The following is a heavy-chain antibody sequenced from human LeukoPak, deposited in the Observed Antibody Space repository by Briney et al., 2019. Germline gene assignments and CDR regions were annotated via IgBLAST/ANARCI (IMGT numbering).Heavy chain of an antibody. CDR3: AKAGGRLLTPFDP. V-gene: IGHV3-30*18. J-gene: IGHJ5*02. CDR1: GFTFSSYG. D-gene: IGHD1-26*01. Sequence: GGSLRLSCAVSGFTFSSYGMHWVRQAPGKGLEWVAVISDDGSNKYYADSVKGRFTISRDNSKNTLYLQMNSLSAEDTAVYYCAKAGGRLLTPFDPWGQGTLVTVSS. CDR2: ISDDGSNK.